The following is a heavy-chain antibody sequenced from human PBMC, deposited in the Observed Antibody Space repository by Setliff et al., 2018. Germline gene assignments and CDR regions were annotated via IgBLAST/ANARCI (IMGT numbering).Heavy chain of an antibody. CDR2: ISYDGSNK. J-gene: IGHJ4*02. V-gene: IGHV3-30*18. CDR3: AKDAYDY. CDR1: GFSFSSYW. Sequence: GSLRLSCAASGFSFSSYWMTWVRQAPGKGLEWVAVISYDGSNKYYADSVKGRFTISRDNSKNTLYLQMNSLRAEDTAVYYCAKDAYDYWGQGTLVTVSS.